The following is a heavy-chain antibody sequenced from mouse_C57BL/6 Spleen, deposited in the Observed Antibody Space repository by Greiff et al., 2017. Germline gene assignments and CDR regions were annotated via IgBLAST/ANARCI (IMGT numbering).Heavy chain of an antibody. D-gene: IGHD1-1*01. CDR1: GYTFSSYW. CDR2: INPSSGYT. J-gene: IGHJ2*01. CDR3: VFTTVVPFDY. Sequence: VQLQQSGAELAKPGASVKLSCKASGYTFSSYWMHWVKQRPGQGLEWIGYINPSSGYTKYNQKFKDKATLTADKSSSTAYMQLSSLTYEDSAVYYCVFTTVVPFDYWGQGTTLTVSS. V-gene: IGHV1-7*01.